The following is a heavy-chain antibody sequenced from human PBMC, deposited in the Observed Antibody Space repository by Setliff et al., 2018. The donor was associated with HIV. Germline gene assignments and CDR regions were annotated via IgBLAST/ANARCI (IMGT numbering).Heavy chain of an antibody. V-gene: IGHV4-4*02. CDR1: GGSISSGNW. D-gene: IGHD3-22*01. CDR3: ARDPHYFDTSGHYSWFYFDY. J-gene: IGHJ4*02. CDR2: IHHSGST. Sequence: SETLSLTCAVSGGSISSGNWWSWVRQPPGKGLELIGEIHHSGSTTYHPSLRSRVTVSAATSKNQFSLKLTSVTAADTAVYFCARDPHYFDTSGHYSWFYFDYWGQGTLVTVSS.